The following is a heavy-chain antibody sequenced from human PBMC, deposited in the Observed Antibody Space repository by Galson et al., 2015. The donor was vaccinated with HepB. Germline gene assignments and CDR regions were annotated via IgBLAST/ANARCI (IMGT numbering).Heavy chain of an antibody. CDR2: IGNSGNTI. V-gene: IGHV3-11*01. CDR3: AREGWRRAGYVDE. D-gene: IGHD2-15*01. CDR1: GFIFSGYY. Sequence: SLRLSCAASGFIFSGYYMGWIRQAPGKGLEWISYIGNSGNTIYYADSVKGRFTISRDSARNSLSLQMKRVRADDTAVYYCAREGWRRAGYVDEWGQGPRVTVSS. J-gene: IGHJ4*02.